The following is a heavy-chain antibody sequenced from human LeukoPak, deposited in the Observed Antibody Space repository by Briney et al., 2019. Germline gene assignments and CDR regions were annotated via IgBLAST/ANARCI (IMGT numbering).Heavy chain of an antibody. J-gene: IGHJ4*02. D-gene: IGHD3-9*01. CDR2: IYHSGST. CDR1: GFTFSNAW. CDR3: ARASILTGPPV. V-gene: IGHV4-4*02. Sequence: GSLRLSCAASGFTFSNAWMSWVRQPPGKGLEWIGEIYHSGSTNYNPSLKSRVTISVDKSKNQFSLKLSSVTAADTAVYYCARASILTGPPVWGQGTLVTVSS.